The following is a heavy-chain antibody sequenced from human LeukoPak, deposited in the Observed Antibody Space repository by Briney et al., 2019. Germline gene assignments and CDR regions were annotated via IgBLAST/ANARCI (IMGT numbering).Heavy chain of an antibody. CDR3: AKVRIAVAGSFAEYFQH. J-gene: IGHJ1*01. CDR2: ISGSGGST. D-gene: IGHD6-19*01. V-gene: IGHV3-23*01. Sequence: GGSLRLSCAASGFTFSSYSMNWVRQAPGKGLEWVSAISGSGGSTYYADSVKGRFTISRDNSKNTLYLQMNSLRAEDAAVYYCAKVRIAVAGSFAEYFQHWGQGTLVTVSS. CDR1: GFTFSSYS.